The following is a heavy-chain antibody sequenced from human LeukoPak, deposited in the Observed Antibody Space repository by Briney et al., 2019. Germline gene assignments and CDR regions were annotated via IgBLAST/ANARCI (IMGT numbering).Heavy chain of an antibody. CDR1: GFTFSSYG. J-gene: IGHJ4*02. D-gene: IGHD3-10*01. CDR3: ASYPLRGDY. V-gene: IGHV3-30*02. Sequence: GGSLRLSCAASGFTFSSYGMHWVRQAPGKGLEWVAFIRYDGGNKYYADSVKGRFTISRDNSKNTLYLQMNSLRAEDTAVYYCASYPLRGDYWGQGTLVTVSS. CDR2: IRYDGGNK.